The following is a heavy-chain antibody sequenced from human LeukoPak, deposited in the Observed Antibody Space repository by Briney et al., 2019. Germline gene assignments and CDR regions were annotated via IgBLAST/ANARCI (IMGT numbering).Heavy chain of an antibody. CDR3: ARDRRPRAVAGAYISYGMDV. J-gene: IGHJ6*02. CDR2: VNPYGTS. CDR1: GGSTNNYF. D-gene: IGHD6-19*01. Sequence: KPSETLSLTCSVSGGSTNNYFWSWIRQSAGKGLEWIGRVNPYGTSNYNPSLKSRVTMSVDTSKNLVPLRLTSLTAADTAVYYCARDRRPRAVAGAYISYGMDVWGQGTTVTVSS. V-gene: IGHV4-4*07.